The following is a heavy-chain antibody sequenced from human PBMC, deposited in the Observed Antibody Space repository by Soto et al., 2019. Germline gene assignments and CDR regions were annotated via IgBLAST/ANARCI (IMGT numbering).Heavy chain of an antibody. Sequence: GASVKRSCKASGYTFTSYYMHWVRQAPGQGLEWMGIINPSGGSTSYAQKFQGRVTMTRDTSTSTVYMELSSLRSEDTAVYYCARIPTSLDYFDYWGQGTLVTVSS. CDR1: GYTFTSYY. CDR3: ARIPTSLDYFDY. CDR2: INPSGGST. V-gene: IGHV1-46*01. J-gene: IGHJ4*02. D-gene: IGHD6-6*01.